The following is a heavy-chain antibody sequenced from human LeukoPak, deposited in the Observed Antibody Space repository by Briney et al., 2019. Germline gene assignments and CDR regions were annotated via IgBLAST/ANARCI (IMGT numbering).Heavy chain of an antibody. CDR2: IYYSGST. D-gene: IGHD3-22*01. CDR3: ARLYYDSSGYYQICYFDY. V-gene: IGHV4-39*01. J-gene: IGHJ4*02. Sequence: PGGSLRLSCAVSGFTFSDYYMSWIRQAPGKGLEWIGSIYYSGSTYYNPSLKSRVTISVDTSKNQFSLNLSSVTAADTAVYYCARLYYDSSGYYQICYFDYWGQGTLVTVSS. CDR1: GFTFSDYY.